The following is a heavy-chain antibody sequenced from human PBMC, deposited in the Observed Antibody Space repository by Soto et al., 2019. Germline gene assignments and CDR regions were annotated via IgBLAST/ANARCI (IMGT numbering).Heavy chain of an antibody. J-gene: IGHJ6*02. V-gene: IGHV1-8*01. CDR3: ARGLKRRGMDV. Sequence: QVQLVQSGAEVKKPGASVKVSCKASGYTFTSYDINWVRQATGQGLEWMGWMNPNSGNTGYAQKFQGRVTMTRNSTRSTGYMELGSLRSEDTAVYCCARGLKRRGMDVWGQGSTVTVSS. CDR1: GYTFTSYD. CDR2: MNPNSGNT.